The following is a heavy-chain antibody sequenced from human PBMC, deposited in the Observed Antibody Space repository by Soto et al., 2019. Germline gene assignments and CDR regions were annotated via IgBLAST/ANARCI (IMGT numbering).Heavy chain of an antibody. D-gene: IGHD4-17*01. J-gene: IGHJ4*02. V-gene: IGHV4-34*01. CDR3: ARGHYGEPFDY. CDR2: INHSGSA. CDR1: GGCFRDYY. Sequence: SETLSLTCAVYGGCFRDYYWSWIRQPPGKGLEWIGGINHSGSANYNPSLKSRVTISVDTYKNQFSLKLSSVTAAATDVYECARGHYGEPFDYWGQGTLVTVSS.